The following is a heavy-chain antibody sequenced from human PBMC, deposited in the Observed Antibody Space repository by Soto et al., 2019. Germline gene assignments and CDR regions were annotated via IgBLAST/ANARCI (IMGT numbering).Heavy chain of an antibody. Sequence: EVQLLESGGGLVQPGGSLRLSCAASGFTFSSYAMSWVRQAPGKGLDWVSAISVSVGSTYYADSVKGRFTIARDNSTNTLYLQMNSLRAADTAVYYCAKVERAVAGIIDWVQGTLVTVSS. CDR2: ISVSVGST. D-gene: IGHD6-13*01. V-gene: IGHV3-23*01. CDR1: GFTFSSYA. J-gene: IGHJ4*02. CDR3: AKVERAVAGIID.